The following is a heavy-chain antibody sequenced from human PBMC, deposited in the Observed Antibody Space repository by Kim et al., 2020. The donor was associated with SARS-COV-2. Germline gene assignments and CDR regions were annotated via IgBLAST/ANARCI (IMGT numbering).Heavy chain of an antibody. J-gene: IGHJ3*02. V-gene: IGHV3-7*01. CDR2: IKQDGSEK. Sequence: GGSLRLSCAASGFTFSSYWMSWVRQAPGKGLEWVANIKQDGSEKYYVDSVKGRFTISRDNAKNSLYLQMNSLRAEDTAVYYCARDYPPGNILTGFPDAFDIWGQGTMVTVSS. D-gene: IGHD3-9*01. CDR3: ARDYPPGNILTGFPDAFDI. CDR1: GFTFSSYW.